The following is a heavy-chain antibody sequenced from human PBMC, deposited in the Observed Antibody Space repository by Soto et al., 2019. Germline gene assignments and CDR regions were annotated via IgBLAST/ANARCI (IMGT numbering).Heavy chain of an antibody. CDR3: ARDRGGAIVGATRVYYFDY. CDR1: GYTFTSYY. CDR2: INPSGGST. D-gene: IGHD1-26*01. J-gene: IGHJ4*02. Sequence: ASVKVSCKASGYTFTSYYMHWVRQAPGQGLEWMGIINPSGGSTSYAQKFQGRVTMTRDTSTSTVYMELSSLRSEDTAVYYCARDRGGAIVGATRVYYFDYWGQGTLVTVSS. V-gene: IGHV1-46*01.